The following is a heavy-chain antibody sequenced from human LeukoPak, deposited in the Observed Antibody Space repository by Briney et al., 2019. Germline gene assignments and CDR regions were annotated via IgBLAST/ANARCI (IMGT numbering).Heavy chain of an antibody. V-gene: IGHV3-23*01. J-gene: IGHJ4*02. CDR1: GFTFSSYA. D-gene: IGHD2-15*01. Sequence: GGSLRLSCAASGFTFSSYAMNWVRQAPGKGLEWVSSISGSGGSTYYAGSVKGRFTISRDNSKNTLYLQMNSLRAEDTAVYYCAKALPPSTGVVFKPFYDWGQGTLVTVS. CDR3: AKALPPSTGVVFKPFYD. CDR2: ISGSGGST.